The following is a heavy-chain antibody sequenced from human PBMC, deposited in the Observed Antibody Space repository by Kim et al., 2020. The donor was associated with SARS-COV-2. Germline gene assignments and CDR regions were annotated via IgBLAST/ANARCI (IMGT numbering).Heavy chain of an antibody. Sequence: GGSLRLSCEASNFTFSHYWMHWVRQAPGKGLEWVAGISYDPFKKGEYAASVSGRFAISRDNSRNRVYLQMDSLGPGDTAIYYCVRDFVTQETGSFSAFD. J-gene: IGHJ3*02. D-gene: IGHD1-26*01. V-gene: IGHV3-30*03. CDR3: VRDFVTQETGSFSAFD. CDR2: ISYDPFKKG. CDR1: NFTFSHYW.